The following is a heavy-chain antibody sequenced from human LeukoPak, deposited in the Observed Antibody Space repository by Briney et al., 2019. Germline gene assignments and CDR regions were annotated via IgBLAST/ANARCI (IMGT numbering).Heavy chain of an antibody. V-gene: IGHV3-21*01. J-gene: IGHJ4*02. CDR2: ISSTSIYI. Sequence: GGSLRLSCAASGFTFTNYNMNWVRQAPGKGLEWVSSISSTSIYIYYADSVKGRFTTSRDNAKNSLYLQMNSLRAEDTAVYYCARGRGATPPYYFDYWGQGTLVTVSS. CDR1: GFTFTNYN. D-gene: IGHD1-26*01. CDR3: ARGRGATPPYYFDY.